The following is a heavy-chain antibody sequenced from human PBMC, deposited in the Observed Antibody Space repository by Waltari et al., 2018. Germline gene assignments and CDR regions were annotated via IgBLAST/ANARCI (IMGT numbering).Heavy chain of an antibody. CDR2: TGST. D-gene: IGHD3-10*01. CDR1: GGPITSSSSY. J-gene: IGHJ3*02. V-gene: IGHV4-39*01. Sequence: QLQLQESGPGLVKASETLSLTCIVSGGPITSSSSYWGWIRQPPGKGLEWIGSTGSTYHNPSLKRRVTISVETSKSQFSLKLSSVTAADTAVYYCVRQGSGGRAFDIWGLGTMVTVSS. CDR3: VRQGSGGRAFDI.